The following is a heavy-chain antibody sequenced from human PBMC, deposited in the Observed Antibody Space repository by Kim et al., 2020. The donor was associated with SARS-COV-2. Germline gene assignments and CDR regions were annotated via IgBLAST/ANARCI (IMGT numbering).Heavy chain of an antibody. J-gene: IGHJ4*02. Sequence: GGSLRLSCAASGFTFSSYEMNWVRQAPGKGLEWVSYISSSGSTIYYADSVKGRFTISRDNAKNSLYLQMNSLRAEDTAVYYCARGGRVFPYDSSGYLHDYWGQGTLVTVSS. CDR3: ARGGRVFPYDSSGYLHDY. V-gene: IGHV3-48*03. CDR2: ISSSGSTI. D-gene: IGHD3-22*01. CDR1: GFTFSSYE.